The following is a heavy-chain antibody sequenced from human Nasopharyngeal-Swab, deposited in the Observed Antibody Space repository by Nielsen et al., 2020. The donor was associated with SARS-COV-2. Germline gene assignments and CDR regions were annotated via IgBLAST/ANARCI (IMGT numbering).Heavy chain of an antibody. CDR2: IYYSGST. J-gene: IGHJ4*02. CDR1: GGSISSSSYY. V-gene: IGHV4-39*07. CDR3: ARGNDDSSGYYTLGY. Sequence: GSLRLSCTVSGGSISSSSYYWGWIRQPPGKGLEWIGSIYYSGSTYYNPSLKSRVTISVDTSKNQFSLKLSSVTAADTAVYYCARGNDDSSGYYTLGYWGQGTLVTVSS. D-gene: IGHD3-22*01.